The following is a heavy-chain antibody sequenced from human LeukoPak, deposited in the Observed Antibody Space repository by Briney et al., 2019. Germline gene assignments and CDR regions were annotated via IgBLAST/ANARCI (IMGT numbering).Heavy chain of an antibody. Sequence: PSETLSLTCAVYGGSFSGYYWSWIRQPPGKGLEWIGEINHSGSTNYNPSLKSRVTISVDTSENRFSLKLSSVTAADTAVYYCHLVVVVAANPFDYWGLGTLVTVSS. V-gene: IGHV4-34*01. CDR2: INHSGST. CDR1: GGSFSGYY. CDR3: HLVVVVAANPFDY. J-gene: IGHJ4*02. D-gene: IGHD2-15*01.